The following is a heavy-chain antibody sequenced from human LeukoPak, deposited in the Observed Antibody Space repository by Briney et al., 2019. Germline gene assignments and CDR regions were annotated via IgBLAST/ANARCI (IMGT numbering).Heavy chain of an antibody. Sequence: PGGSLRLSCAASGFTFSSYGMHWVRQAPGKGLEWVAVIWYDGSNKYYADSVKGRFTISRDNSKNTLYLQMNSPRAEGTAVYYCARDSSGWLDYWGQGTLVTVSS. V-gene: IGHV3-33*01. CDR1: GFTFSSYG. CDR3: ARDSSGWLDY. CDR2: IWYDGSNK. J-gene: IGHJ4*02. D-gene: IGHD6-19*01.